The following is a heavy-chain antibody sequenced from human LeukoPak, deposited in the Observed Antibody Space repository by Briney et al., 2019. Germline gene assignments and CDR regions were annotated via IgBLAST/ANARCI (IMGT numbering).Heavy chain of an antibody. V-gene: IGHV1-2*02. J-gene: IGHJ4*02. Sequence: ASVKVSCKASGYTFTGYYMHWVRQAPGQGLEWMGWINPNSGGTNYAQKFQGRVTMTRDTSISTAYMELSRLRSDDTAVYYCARDRGGSGLPEPDYFDYWGQGTLVTVSS. D-gene: IGHD5-24*01. CDR3: ARDRGGSGLPEPDYFDY. CDR1: GYTFTGYY. CDR2: INPNSGGT.